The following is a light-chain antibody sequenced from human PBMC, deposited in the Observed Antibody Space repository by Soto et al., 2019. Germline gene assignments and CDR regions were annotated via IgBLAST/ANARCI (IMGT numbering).Light chain of an antibody. Sequence: QSALTQPPSVSGTPGQSVTISCTGTSSDVGSYNRVSWYQKSPGTAPKLMIYEVSKRPSGVPDRFSGSKSGNTASLTISGLQAEDEADYCCNSYRSTSPVFGGGTKLTVL. CDR2: EVS. V-gene: IGLV2-18*02. CDR3: NSYRSTSPV. J-gene: IGLJ2*01. CDR1: SSDVGSYNR.